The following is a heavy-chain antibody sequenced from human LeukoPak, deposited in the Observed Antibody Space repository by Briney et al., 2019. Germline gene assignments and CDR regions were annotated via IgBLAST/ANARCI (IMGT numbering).Heavy chain of an antibody. J-gene: IGHJ4*02. CDR1: GGSISSSSYY. CDR3: ARRLAAAKEPFDY. CDR2: IYYSGST. D-gene: IGHD6-13*01. V-gene: IGHV4-39*01. Sequence: ASETLSLTCTVSGGSISSSSYYWGWIRQPPGKGLEWIGSIYYSGSTYYNPSLKSRVTISVDTSKNQFSLKLSSVTAADTAVYYCARRLAAAKEPFDYWGQGTLVTVSS.